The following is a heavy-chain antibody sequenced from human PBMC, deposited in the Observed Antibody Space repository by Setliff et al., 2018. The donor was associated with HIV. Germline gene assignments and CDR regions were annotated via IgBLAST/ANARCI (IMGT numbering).Heavy chain of an antibody. CDR2: LYFSGST. D-gene: IGHD6-6*01. J-gene: IGHJ4*02. Sequence: SETLSLTCNVSGDSISIGSYYWGWIRQPPGKGLEWIGSLYFSGSTHYNTSLKSRVTISVYTSKNQFSLKMSSVTAADTAVYYCLTSSIGPLPWDYWGQGTLVTVSS. V-gene: IGHV4-39*01. CDR3: LTSSIGPLPWDY. CDR1: GDSISIGSYY.